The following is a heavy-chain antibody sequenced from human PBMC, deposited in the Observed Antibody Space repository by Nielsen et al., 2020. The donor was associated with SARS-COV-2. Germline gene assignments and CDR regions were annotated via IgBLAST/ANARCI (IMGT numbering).Heavy chain of an antibody. Sequence: GESLKISCAASGFTFSSYWMSWVRQAPGKGLEWVANIKQDGSEKYYVDSVKGRFTISRDNARNSLFLQMNSLRAEDTAVYYCVRAAGSSWHFDYWGQGTLVTVSP. V-gene: IGHV3-7*03. D-gene: IGHD6-13*01. CDR2: IKQDGSEK. CDR3: VRAAGSSWHFDY. J-gene: IGHJ4*02. CDR1: GFTFSSYW.